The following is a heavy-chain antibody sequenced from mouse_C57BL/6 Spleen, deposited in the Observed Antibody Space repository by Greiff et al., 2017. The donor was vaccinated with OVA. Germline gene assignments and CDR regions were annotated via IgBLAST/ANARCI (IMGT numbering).Heavy chain of an antibody. Sequence: EVKVVESGEGLVKPGGSLKLSCAASGFTFSSYAMSWVRQTPEKRLEWVAYISSGGDYIYYADTVKGRFTISRDNARNTLYLQMSSLKSEDTAMYYCTRVPPYYAMDYWGQGTSVTVSS. V-gene: IGHV5-9-1*02. J-gene: IGHJ4*01. CDR2: ISSGGDYI. CDR3: TRVPPYYAMDY. CDR1: GFTFSSYA.